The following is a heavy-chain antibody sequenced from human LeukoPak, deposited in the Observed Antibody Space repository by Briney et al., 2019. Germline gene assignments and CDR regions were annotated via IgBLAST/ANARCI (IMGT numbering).Heavy chain of an antibody. CDR1: GFTFSSYG. D-gene: IGHD4-17*01. CDR2: ISYDGSNK. CDR3: AKGKGPKGRSDGDYFDY. J-gene: IGHJ4*02. V-gene: IGHV3-30*18. Sequence: SGGSLRLSCAASGFTFSSYGRHWVRQAPGKGLEWVAVISYDGSNKYYADSVKGRFTISRDNSKNTLYLQMNSLRAEDTAVYYCAKGKGPKGRSDGDYFDYWGQGTLVTVSS.